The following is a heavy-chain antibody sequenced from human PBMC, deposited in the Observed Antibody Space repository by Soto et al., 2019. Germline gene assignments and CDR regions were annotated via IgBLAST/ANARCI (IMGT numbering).Heavy chain of an antibody. CDR1: GGSISSGGYS. J-gene: IGHJ4*02. CDR2: IYHSGST. V-gene: IGHV4-30-2*01. Sequence: SETLSLTCAVSGGSISSGGYSWSWIRQPPGKGLEWIGYIYHSGSTYYNPSLKSRVTISVDRSKNQFSLELSSVTAADTAVYYCARGISDSSGYNGISFDYWGQGTLVTVSS. CDR3: ARGISDSSGYNGISFDY. D-gene: IGHD3-22*01.